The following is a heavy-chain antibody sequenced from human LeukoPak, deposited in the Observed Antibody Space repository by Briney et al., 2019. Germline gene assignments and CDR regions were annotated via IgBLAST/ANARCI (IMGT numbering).Heavy chain of an antibody. CDR3: ARSRGLDVHYYYYMDV. D-gene: IGHD3-10*01. CDR1: GLTFSSYA. Sequence: GGSLRLSCAASGLTFSSYAVHWVRQAPGKGLEYVSAITSDGGRTYYANPVKGRFTISRDNSKNTLYLQMGSLRAEDMAVYYCARSRGLDVHYYYYMDVWGKGTTVTVSS. CDR2: ITSDGGRT. V-gene: IGHV3-64*01. J-gene: IGHJ6*03.